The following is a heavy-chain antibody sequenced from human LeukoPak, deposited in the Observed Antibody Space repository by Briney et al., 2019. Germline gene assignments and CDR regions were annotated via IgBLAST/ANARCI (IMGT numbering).Heavy chain of an antibody. CDR2: IYHIGST. D-gene: IGHD4-11*01. Sequence: SETLSLTCAVYGGSFSGYYWSWIRQPPGKGLEWIGNIYHIGSTYYNPSLESRVTISVDTSKNQFSLNLSSVTAADTAVYYCARLDYSNYYDYWGQGTLVTVSS. V-gene: IGHV4-34*01. J-gene: IGHJ4*02. CDR3: ARLDYSNYYDY. CDR1: GGSFSGYY.